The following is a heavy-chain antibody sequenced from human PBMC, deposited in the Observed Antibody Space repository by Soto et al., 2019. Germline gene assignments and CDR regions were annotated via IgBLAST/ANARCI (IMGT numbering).Heavy chain of an antibody. Sequence: SETLSLTCTVSGGSISSYYWSWIRQPPGKGLEWIGYIYYSGSTNYNPSLKSRVTISVDTSKNQFSLKLSSVTAADTAVYYCASNSGVAGNYGMDVWGQGTTVTGSS. CDR1: GGSISSYY. J-gene: IGHJ6*02. CDR2: IYYSGST. CDR3: ASNSGVAGNYGMDV. D-gene: IGHD6-19*01. V-gene: IGHV4-59*01.